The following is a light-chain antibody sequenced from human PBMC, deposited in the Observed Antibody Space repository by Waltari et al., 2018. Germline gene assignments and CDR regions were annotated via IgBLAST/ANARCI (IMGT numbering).Light chain of an antibody. V-gene: IGLV2-11*01. J-gene: IGLJ1*01. CDR3: CSFAAGDAYV. CDR1: SSDVGGYNY. CDR2: DVT. Sequence: QSALTQPRSVSGSPGQSVAISCTGTSSDVGGYNYVSWYQQHPGKAPKLMISDVTERPSGVPDRFSGSKSGNTASLTVSGLQAEDEADYYCCSFAAGDAYVFGTGTNVSVL.